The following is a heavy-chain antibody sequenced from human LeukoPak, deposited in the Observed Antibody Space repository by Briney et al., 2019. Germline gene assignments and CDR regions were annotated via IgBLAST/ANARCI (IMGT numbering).Heavy chain of an antibody. CDR2: ISYDGSNK. J-gene: IGHJ4*02. Sequence: PGRSLRLSCAASGFTFSSYAMHWVRQAPGKGLEWVAVISYDGSNKYYADSVKGRFTISRDNSKNTLYLQMNSLRAEDTAVYYCAGAFFRQPADYWGQGTLVTVSS. CDR1: GFTFSSYA. V-gene: IGHV3-30*04. CDR3: AGAFFRQPADY. D-gene: IGHD2/OR15-2a*01.